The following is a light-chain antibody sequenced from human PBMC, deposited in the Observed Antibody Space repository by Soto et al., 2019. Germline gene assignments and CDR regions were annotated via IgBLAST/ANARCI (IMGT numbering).Light chain of an antibody. J-gene: IGLJ2*01. CDR1: TNDVGGYNY. CDR2: EVS. Sequence: QSVLTQPASVSGSPGQSITISCTGTTNDVGGYNYVSWYQQHPGKAPKLLIFEVSSRPSGVSNRFSGSKSGNTASLTISGLQAEDEADYYCCSYTSSTTPLFGGGTKVTVL. V-gene: IGLV2-14*01. CDR3: CSYTSSTTPL.